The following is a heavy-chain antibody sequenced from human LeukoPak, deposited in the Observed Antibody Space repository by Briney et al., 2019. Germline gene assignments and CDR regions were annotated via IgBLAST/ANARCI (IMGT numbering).Heavy chain of an antibody. V-gene: IGHV4-59*08. CDR1: GGSISSYY. D-gene: IGHD3-9*01. CDR3: VRRVRYFGQNDY. CDR2: IYYTGST. Sequence: SETLSLTCTVSGGSISSYYWSWIRQPPGKGLEWIGYIYYTGSTNYNPSLKSRVTMSVDTSKNQISLKLSSVTAADSAVYYCVRRVRYFGQNDYWGQGTLVTDSS. J-gene: IGHJ4*02.